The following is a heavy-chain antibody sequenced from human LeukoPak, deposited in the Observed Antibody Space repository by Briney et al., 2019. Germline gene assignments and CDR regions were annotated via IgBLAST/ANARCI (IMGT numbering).Heavy chain of an antibody. D-gene: IGHD3-22*01. CDR1: GFTFDDYA. J-gene: IGHJ4*02. CDR3: AKDHYDSSTFFDY. Sequence: PGRSLRLSCAASGFTFDDYAMHWVRQAPRKGLEWVSGISWNSGSIGYADSVKGRFTISRDNAKNSLYLQMNSLRAEDTALYYCAKDHYDSSTFFDYWGQGTLVTVSS. V-gene: IGHV3-9*01. CDR2: ISWNSGSI.